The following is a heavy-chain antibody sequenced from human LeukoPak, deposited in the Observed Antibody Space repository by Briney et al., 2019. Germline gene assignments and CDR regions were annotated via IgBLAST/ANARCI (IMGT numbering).Heavy chain of an antibody. CDR2: ISGSGGST. CDR1: GFTFSSYA. V-gene: IGHV3-23*01. D-gene: IGHD3-22*01. Sequence: GGSLRPSCAASGFTFSSYAMSWVRQAPGKGLEWVSAISGSGGSTYYADSVKGRFTISRDNSKNTLYLQMNSLRAEDTAVYYCAKEGGNYYDSSGYPLGYWGQGTLVTVSS. CDR3: AKEGGNYYDSSGYPLGY. J-gene: IGHJ4*02.